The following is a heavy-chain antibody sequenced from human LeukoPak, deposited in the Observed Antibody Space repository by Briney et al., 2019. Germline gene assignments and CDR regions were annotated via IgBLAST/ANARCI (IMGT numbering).Heavy chain of an antibody. CDR1: GYTFTSYY. CDR3: ARDVTDITIFGVVIGVFDY. Sequence: ASVKVSCKASGYTFTSYYMHWVRQAPGQGLEWMGIINPSGGSTSYAQKFQGRVTMTTDTSTSTAYMELRSLRSDDTAVYYCARDVTDITIFGVVIGVFDYWGQGTLVTVSS. V-gene: IGHV1-46*01. J-gene: IGHJ4*02. D-gene: IGHD3-3*01. CDR2: INPSGGST.